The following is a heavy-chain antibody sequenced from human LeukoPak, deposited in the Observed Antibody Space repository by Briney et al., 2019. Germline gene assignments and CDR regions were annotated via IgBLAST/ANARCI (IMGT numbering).Heavy chain of an antibody. Sequence: ASVKVSCKASGYTLTAYYMHWVRQAPGQGLEWMGWIDPNSGATDSAQKFQGRVTVTRDTSLNTVYMELSRLRSDDTAVYYCARVPPETLAFDYWGQGTLVTVSS. D-gene: IGHD1-14*01. CDR2: IDPNSGAT. J-gene: IGHJ4*01. CDR3: ARVPPETLAFDY. CDR1: GYTLTAYY. V-gene: IGHV1-2*02.